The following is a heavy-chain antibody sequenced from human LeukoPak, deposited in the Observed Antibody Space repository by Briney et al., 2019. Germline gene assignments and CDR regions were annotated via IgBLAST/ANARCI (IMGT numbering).Heavy chain of an antibody. CDR3: ARDYPYYYDSSGYYSFDY. D-gene: IGHD3-22*01. CDR2: IYSGGST. J-gene: IGHJ4*02. Sequence: GGSLRLSCAASGLTVSTNYMSWVRQAPGKGLEWVSVIYSGGSTYYADSVKGRFTISRDNSRNTLYLQMNSLRAEDTAVYYCARDYPYYYDSSGYYSFDYWGQGTLVTVSS. V-gene: IGHV3-66*01. CDR1: GLTVSTNY.